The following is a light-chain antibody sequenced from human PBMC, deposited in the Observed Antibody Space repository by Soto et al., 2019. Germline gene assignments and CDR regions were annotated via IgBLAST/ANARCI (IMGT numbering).Light chain of an antibody. CDR1: SSDVGGYNY. CDR3: TSYAGNNNFV. J-gene: IGLJ2*01. CDR2: EVV. V-gene: IGLV2-8*01. Sequence: QSALTQPPSASGSPGQSVTISCTGTSSDVGGYNYVSWYQQHPGKAPKFMIYEVVKRPSGVPDRFSGSKSGNTASLTVSGLQAEDEADYYCTSYAGNNNFVFGGGTKVTVL.